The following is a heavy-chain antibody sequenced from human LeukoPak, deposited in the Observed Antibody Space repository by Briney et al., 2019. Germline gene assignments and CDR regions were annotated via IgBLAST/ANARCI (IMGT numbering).Heavy chain of an antibody. V-gene: IGHV3-9*01. CDR3: AKGPLGGY. CDR1: GFTFDDYA. Sequence: QTGGSLRLSCAASGFTFDDYAMHWVRQAPGKGLEWVSGISWNSGSIGYADSVKGRFTISRDNAKNSLYLQMNSLRAEDTALYYCAKGPLGGYWGQGTLVTVSS. D-gene: IGHD3-16*01. J-gene: IGHJ4*02. CDR2: ISWNSGSI.